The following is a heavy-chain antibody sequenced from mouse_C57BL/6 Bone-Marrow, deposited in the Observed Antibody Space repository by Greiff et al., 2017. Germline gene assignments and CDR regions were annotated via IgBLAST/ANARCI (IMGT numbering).Heavy chain of an antibody. J-gene: IGHJ3*01. CDR1: GYTFTSYW. D-gene: IGHD2-2*01. V-gene: IGHV1-59*01. CDR2: IDPSDSYT. CDR3: APLLWLRRGCAY. Sequence: QVQLQQPGAELVRPGTSVKLSCKASGYTFTSYWMHWVKQRPGQGLEWIGVIDPSDSYTNYNQKFTGKATLPVYTSSSTAYMQLSSLTSEDSAVYYCAPLLWLRRGCAYWGQGTLVTVSA.